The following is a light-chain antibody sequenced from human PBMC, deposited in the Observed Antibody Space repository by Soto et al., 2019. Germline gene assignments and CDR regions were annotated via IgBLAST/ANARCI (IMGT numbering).Light chain of an antibody. CDR1: PTARSY. CDR3: QQYGSSPWT. J-gene: IGKJ1*01. CDR2: DVS. V-gene: IGKV3-11*01. Sequence: EIVLTQSPATLSLSPGERATLSCRASPTARSYLAWYQQKPGQAPRLLIYDVSNRATGVPARFSGSGSETDFSLTISSLEPEDFEVYYCQQYGSSPWTFGQGTKVDIX.